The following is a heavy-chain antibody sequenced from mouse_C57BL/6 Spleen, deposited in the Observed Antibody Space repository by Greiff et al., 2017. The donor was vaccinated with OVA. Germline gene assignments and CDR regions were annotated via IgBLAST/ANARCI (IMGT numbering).Heavy chain of an antibody. D-gene: IGHD4-1*01. CDR2: INPNNGGT. V-gene: IGHV1-26*01. CDR1: GYTFTDYY. CDR3: ARYAGTNFDY. Sequence: VQLQQSGPELVKPGASVKISCKASGYTFTDYYMNWVKQSHGKSLEWIGDINPNNGGTSYNQKFKGKATLTVDKSSSTAYMELRSLTSEDSAVYYCARYAGTNFDYWGQGTTLTGSS. J-gene: IGHJ2*01.